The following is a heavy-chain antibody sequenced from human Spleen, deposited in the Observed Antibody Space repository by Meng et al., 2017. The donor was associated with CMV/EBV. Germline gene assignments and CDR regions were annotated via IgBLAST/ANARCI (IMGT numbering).Heavy chain of an antibody. V-gene: IGHV1-8*01. CDR1: GYTFTSYD. CDR2: MNPNSGNT. CDR3: ARDRTGWAAAGYYYYYGMDV. J-gene: IGHJ6*02. Sequence: ASVKVSCKASGYTFTSYDINWVRQATGQGLEWMGWMNPNSGNTGYAQKFQGRVTMTRNTSISTAYMELSSLRSEDTAVYYCARDRTGWAAAGYYYYYGMDVWVQGTTVTVSS. D-gene: IGHD6-13*01.